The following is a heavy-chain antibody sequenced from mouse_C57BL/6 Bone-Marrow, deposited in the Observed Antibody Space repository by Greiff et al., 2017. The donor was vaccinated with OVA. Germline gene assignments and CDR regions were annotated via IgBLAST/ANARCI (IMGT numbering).Heavy chain of an antibody. CDR2: ISYDGSN. CDR3: ARDYYGSRMDY. Sequence: EVKLQESGPGLVKPSQSLSLTCSVTGYSITSGYYWNWIRQFPGNKLEWMGYISYDGSNNYNPSLKNRISITRDTSKNQFFLKLNSVTTEDTATYYCARDYYGSRMDYWGQGTSVTVSS. V-gene: IGHV3-6*01. J-gene: IGHJ4*01. CDR1: GYSITSGYY. D-gene: IGHD1-1*01.